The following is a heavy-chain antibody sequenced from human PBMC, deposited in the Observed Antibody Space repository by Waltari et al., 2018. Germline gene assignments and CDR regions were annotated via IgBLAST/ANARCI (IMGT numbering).Heavy chain of an antibody. Sequence: EVQLVESGGGLVQPGGSLRLSCAASGFPFSSYDMNWVRQAPGKGLEWVSYISSSGSTIYYADSVKGRFTISRDNAKNSLYLQMNSLRAEDTAVYYCARSLGGPPDHYYYYGMDVWGQGTTVTVSS. V-gene: IGHV3-48*03. CDR2: ISSSGSTI. J-gene: IGHJ6*02. CDR1: GFPFSSYD. CDR3: ARSLGGPPDHYYYYGMDV. D-gene: IGHD2-15*01.